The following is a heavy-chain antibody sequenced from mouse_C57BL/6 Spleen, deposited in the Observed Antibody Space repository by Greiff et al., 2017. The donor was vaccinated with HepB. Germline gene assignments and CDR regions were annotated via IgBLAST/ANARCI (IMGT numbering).Heavy chain of an antibody. Sequence: EVQLQQSGTVLARPGASVKMSCKTSGYTFTSYWMHWVKQRPGQGLEWIGAIYPGNSDTSYNQKFKGKAKLTAVTSASTAYMELSSLTNEDSAVYYCTLGNDYGHYFDYWGQGTTLTVSS. CDR1: GYTFTSYW. CDR2: IYPGNSDT. CDR3: TLGNDYGHYFDY. D-gene: IGHD2-4*01. J-gene: IGHJ2*01. V-gene: IGHV1-5*01.